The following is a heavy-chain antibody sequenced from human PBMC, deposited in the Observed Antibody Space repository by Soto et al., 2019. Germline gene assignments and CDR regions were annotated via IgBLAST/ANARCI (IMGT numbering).Heavy chain of an antibody. V-gene: IGHV3-33*05. Sequence: QVQLVESGGGVVQSGRSLRLSCAASEFNFGAFGMHWVRQAPGKGLEWVAVISYDGSNIYYGDSVKGRFPISRDNSKNPLFLQMNSLRTEDSGIYYCAKNSHKWELSYCYGMDVWGQGTTVTVSS. J-gene: IGHJ6*02. CDR2: ISYDGSNI. CDR3: AKNSHKWELSYCYGMDV. CDR1: EFNFGAFG. D-gene: IGHD1-26*01.